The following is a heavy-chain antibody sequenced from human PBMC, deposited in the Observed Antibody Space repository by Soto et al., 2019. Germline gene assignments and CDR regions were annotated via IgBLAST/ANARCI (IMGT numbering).Heavy chain of an antibody. D-gene: IGHD3-22*01. Sequence: QVQLQESGPGLVKPSETLSLTCTVSGGSISSYYWSWIRQPPGKGLEWIGYIYYSGSTNYNPSLKSRVTLSVGTSKNQFSRKLSSVTAADRAVYYCAREGYSSGYYYSYGMDVWGQGTTVIVSS. CDR3: AREGYSSGYYYSYGMDV. J-gene: IGHJ6*02. V-gene: IGHV4-59*01. CDR1: GGSISSYY. CDR2: IYYSGST.